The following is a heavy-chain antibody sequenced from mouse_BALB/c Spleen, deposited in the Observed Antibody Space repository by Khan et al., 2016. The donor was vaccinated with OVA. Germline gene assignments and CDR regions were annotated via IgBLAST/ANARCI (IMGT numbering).Heavy chain of an antibody. CDR2: INPDSSTI. CDR3: ASLHYYGYVAY. D-gene: IGHD1-2*01. J-gene: IGHJ3*01. Sequence: EVQLQESGGGLVQPGGSLKLSCAASGFDFSRYWMTWVRQAPGKGLEWIGEINPDSSTINYTPSLKDKFIISRDNAKNTLYLQMSKVRSEDTAPYYCASLHYYGYVAYWGQGTLVTVSA. V-gene: IGHV4-1*02. CDR1: GFDFSRYW.